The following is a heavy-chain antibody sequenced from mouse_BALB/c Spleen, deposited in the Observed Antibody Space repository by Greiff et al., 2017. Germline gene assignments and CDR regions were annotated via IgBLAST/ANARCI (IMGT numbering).Heavy chain of an antibody. CDR3: VRGALSNAMDY. J-gene: IGHJ4*01. V-gene: IGHV2-9-2*01. CDR1: GFSLTSYD. CDR2: IWTGGGT. Sequence: VMLVESGPGLVAPSQSLSITCTVSGFSLTSYDISWIRQPPGKGLEWLGVIWTGGGTNYNSAFMSRLSISKDNSKSQVFLKMNSLQTDDTAIYYCVRGALSNAMDYWGQGTSVTVSS.